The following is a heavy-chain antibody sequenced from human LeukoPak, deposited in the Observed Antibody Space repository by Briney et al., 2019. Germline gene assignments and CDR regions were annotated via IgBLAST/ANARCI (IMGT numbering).Heavy chain of an antibody. CDR2: IIPIFRTA. V-gene: IGHV1-69*01. J-gene: IGHJ4*02. D-gene: IGHD3-22*01. Sequence: SVKVSCKASGGTFRSFAIRWVRQAPGQGLEWMGGIIPIFRTANYAQKFQGRVTITADESTSTAYMELSSLRSEDTTVYYCARALRYYSDSSGYAFDYWGQGTLVTVSS. CDR3: ARALRYYSDSSGYAFDY. CDR1: GGTFRSFA.